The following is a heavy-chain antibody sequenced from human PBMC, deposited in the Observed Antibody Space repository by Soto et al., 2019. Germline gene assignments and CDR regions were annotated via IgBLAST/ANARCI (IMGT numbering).Heavy chain of an antibody. D-gene: IGHD5-12*01. V-gene: IGHV1-18*01. CDR2: ISTYSGDT. CDR1: GYTFFTYD. CDR3: ARHHGPTTSENWFDP. J-gene: IGHJ5*02. Sequence: QVHLVQCGVQVKTPGASVKVSCQASGYTFFTYDISWVRQPPGQGLEWMGWISTYSGDTKYAQKFQGRVTMTTDTSTTTAYLELRSLRSDDTAVYYCARHHGPTTSENWFDPWGQGTLVTVSS.